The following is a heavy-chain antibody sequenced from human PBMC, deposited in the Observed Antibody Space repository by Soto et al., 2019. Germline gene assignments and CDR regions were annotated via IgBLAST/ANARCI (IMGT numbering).Heavy chain of an antibody. CDR3: ARTEGFSNYWYTD. CDR1: GFTFNTYA. CDR2: ISYDGGSK. D-gene: IGHD6-13*01. Sequence: QVQLVESGGVVARPGRDLTLSCAASGFTFNTYAMHWVRLPPGKGLEWVAAISYDGGSKYYADSVRDRFTISRDDSKSTLYLQMNSLRREDTAVYYCARTEGFSNYWYTDWGQGTLVTVSS. J-gene: IGHJ4*02. V-gene: IGHV3-30-3*01.